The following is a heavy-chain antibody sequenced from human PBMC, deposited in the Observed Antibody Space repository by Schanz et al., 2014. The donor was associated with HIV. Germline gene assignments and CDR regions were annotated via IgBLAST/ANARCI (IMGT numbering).Heavy chain of an antibody. CDR2: IWNDGSNT. V-gene: IGHV3-33*01. Sequence: QVQLVESGGGVVQPGRSLRLSCAASGFTFSDYGMHWVRQAPGKGLEWAAVIWNDGSNTFYADSVKGRFMISRDNSNNTLYLQMNSLRAEDTAVYFCTRGRFLERGGMDVWGQGTAVTVSS. D-gene: IGHD3-3*01. CDR1: GFTFSDYG. J-gene: IGHJ6*02. CDR3: TRGRFLERGGMDV.